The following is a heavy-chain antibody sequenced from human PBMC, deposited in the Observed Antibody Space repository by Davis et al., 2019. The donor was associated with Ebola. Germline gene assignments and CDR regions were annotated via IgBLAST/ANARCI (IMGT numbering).Heavy chain of an antibody. D-gene: IGHD3-22*01. Sequence: AASVKVSCKASGYTFTSYGISWVRQAPGQGPEWMGWISTYNGNTNYAQKLQGRVTVTTDTSTSTAYMELRSLRSDDTAVYYCARDSHSGFPYYMDVWGKGTTVTVSS. CDR3: ARDSHSGFPYYMDV. J-gene: IGHJ6*03. CDR2: ISTYNGNT. V-gene: IGHV1-18*04. CDR1: GYTFTSYG.